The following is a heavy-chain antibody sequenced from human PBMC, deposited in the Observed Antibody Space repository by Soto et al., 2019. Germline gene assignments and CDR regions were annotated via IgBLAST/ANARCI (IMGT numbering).Heavy chain of an antibody. J-gene: IGHJ5*02. D-gene: IGHD2-8*01. Sequence: GASVKVSCKASGYTFTGYYMHWVRQAPGQGLEWMGWINPNSGGTNYAQKFQGRVTMTRDTSISTAYMELSRLRSDDTAVYYCARDNLSKRGHANNWFDPWGQGTLVTVSS. V-gene: IGHV1-2*02. CDR2: INPNSGGT. CDR1: GYTFTGYY. CDR3: ARDNLSKRGHANNWFDP.